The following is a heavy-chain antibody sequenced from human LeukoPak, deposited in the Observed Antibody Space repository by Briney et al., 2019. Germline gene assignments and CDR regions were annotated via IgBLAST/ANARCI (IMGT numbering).Heavy chain of an antibody. Sequence: SETLSLTCTVSGGSISSSSYYWGWIRQPPGKGLEWIGSIYYSGSTYYNPSLKSRVTISVDTSKNQFSLKLSSVTAADTAVYYCARVGLKLGQNAFDIWGQGTMVTVSS. CDR1: GGSISSSSYY. D-gene: IGHD7-27*01. V-gene: IGHV4-39*01. J-gene: IGHJ3*02. CDR3: ARVGLKLGQNAFDI. CDR2: IYYSGST.